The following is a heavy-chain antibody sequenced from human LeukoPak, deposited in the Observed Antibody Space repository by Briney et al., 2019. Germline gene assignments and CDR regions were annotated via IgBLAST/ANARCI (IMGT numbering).Heavy chain of an antibody. V-gene: IGHV3-48*03. D-gene: IGHD3-22*01. CDR3: ARGTWDDSSGYYYYYYYMDV. J-gene: IGHJ6*03. CDR2: ISYNGCSI. CDR1: GFMFSTYE. Sequence: GGSLRLSCAASGFMFSTYEMNWVRQAPGKGLEWLSYISYNGCSIYYADSVKGRFTISRDNAKNSLYLQMNCLRAEDTAVYYCARGTWDDSSGYYYYYYYMDVWGKGTTVTISS.